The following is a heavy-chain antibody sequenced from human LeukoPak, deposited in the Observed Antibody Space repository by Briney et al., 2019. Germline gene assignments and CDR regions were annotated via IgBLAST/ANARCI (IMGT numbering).Heavy chain of an antibody. CDR3: ATQGNYFRISDY. Sequence: SETLSLTCTVSGGSIRRGDYYWGWIRQSPGKGLEWIASISYSGHTHYNPSLKSRVTISVDTSNNQFSLKLTSVTAADTAVYFCATQGNYFRISDYWGQGTLVTVSS. CDR2: ISYSGHT. J-gene: IGHJ4*02. D-gene: IGHD4-11*01. V-gene: IGHV4-39*01. CDR1: GGSIRRGDYY.